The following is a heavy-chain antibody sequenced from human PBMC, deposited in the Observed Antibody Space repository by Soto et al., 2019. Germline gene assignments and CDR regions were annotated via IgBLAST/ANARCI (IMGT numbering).Heavy chain of an antibody. J-gene: IGHJ4*02. Sequence: QVVLLQSGAEVKGTGSSVRVSCKVSGSTFNNFAFSWVRQAPGHGPEWMGGIVVISNTADYSRRFQDRVTITADTSTSTLYMELGGLTFEDTAVYYCARAIKRWEVHYYFDYWGQGTLVTVSS. CDR1: GSTFNNFA. V-gene: IGHV1-69*06. CDR2: IVVISNTA. D-gene: IGHD1-26*01. CDR3: ARAIKRWEVHYYFDY.